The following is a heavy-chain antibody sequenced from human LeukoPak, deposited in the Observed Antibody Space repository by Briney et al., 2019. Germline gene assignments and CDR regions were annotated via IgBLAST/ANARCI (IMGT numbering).Heavy chain of an antibody. V-gene: IGHV4-34*01. CDR2: INHSGIT. J-gene: IGHJ3*02. CDR3: ARRVGRYDYVWGSYRYNDAFDI. D-gene: IGHD3-16*02. CDR1: GGSFSGYY. Sequence: SETLSLTCAVYGGSFSGYYWSWIRQPPGKGLEWIGEINHSGITNYNPSLKSRVTISVDTSKNQFSLKRSSVTAADTAVYYCARRVGRYDYVWGSYRYNDAFDIWGQGTMVTVSS.